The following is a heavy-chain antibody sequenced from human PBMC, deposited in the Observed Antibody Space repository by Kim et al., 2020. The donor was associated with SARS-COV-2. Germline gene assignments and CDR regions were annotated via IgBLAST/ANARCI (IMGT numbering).Heavy chain of an antibody. CDR1: GGSISSTTYY. CDR2: ISSSGNT. J-gene: IGHJ2*01. D-gene: IGHD3-22*01. CDR3: ARKPAKSSDSSGYL. Sequence: SETLSLTCTVSGGSISSTTYYWAWIRQPPEKGLEWIGSISSSGNTYYNPSLKSRITISVDTSKNQFSLKLSSVTAADTALYYCARKPAKSSDSSGYLWG. V-gene: IGHV4-39*01.